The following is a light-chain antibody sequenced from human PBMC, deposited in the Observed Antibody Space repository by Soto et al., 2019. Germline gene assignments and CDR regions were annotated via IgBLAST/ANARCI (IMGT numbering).Light chain of an antibody. Sequence: EIVMTQSPATLSVSPGERATLSCRTSQSVSSTLAWYQQKPGQAPRLLIYGASTRATGIPARFSGSGSGTAFTLTISSLQSEDFAVYYCQQYNNWPQTFGQGTKVEIK. CDR1: QSVSST. V-gene: IGKV3-15*01. J-gene: IGKJ1*01. CDR2: GAS. CDR3: QQYNNWPQT.